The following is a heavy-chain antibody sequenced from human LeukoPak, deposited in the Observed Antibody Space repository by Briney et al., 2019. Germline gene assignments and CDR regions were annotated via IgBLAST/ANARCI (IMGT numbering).Heavy chain of an antibody. D-gene: IGHD5-12*01. CDR3: AKDREPDDGYDIAS. V-gene: IGHV3-23*01. J-gene: IGHJ4*02. CDR1: GFTFSRYS. CDR2: IWGNGYTT. Sequence: GGSLRLSCTGSGFTFSRYSINWVRQAPGKGLEWVSVIWGNGYTTYYADSVKGRFTISRDNSKNTVYLQMDSLRAEDTAIYYCAKDREPDDGYDIASWGQGTLVTVSS.